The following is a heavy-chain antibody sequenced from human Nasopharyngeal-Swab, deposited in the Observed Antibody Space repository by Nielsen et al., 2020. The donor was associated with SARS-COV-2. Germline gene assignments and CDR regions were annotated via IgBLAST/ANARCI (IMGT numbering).Heavy chain of an antibody. CDR2: IYYSGST. V-gene: IGHV4-31*03. Sequence: SETLSLTCTVSGGSISSGGYYWSWIRQHPGKGLEWIGYIYYSGSTYYNPSLKSRVTISVDTSKNQFSLKLSSVTAADTAVYYCAGGYCSGGSCYPPEGYWGQGTLVTVSS. D-gene: IGHD2-15*01. CDR3: AGGYCSGGSCYPPEGY. J-gene: IGHJ4*02. CDR1: GGSISSGGYY.